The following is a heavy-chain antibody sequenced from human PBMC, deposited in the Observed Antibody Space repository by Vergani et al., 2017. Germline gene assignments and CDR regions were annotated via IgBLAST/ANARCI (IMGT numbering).Heavy chain of an antibody. CDR2: IYYSGST. CDR3: ARAPSYSSSWYPSWFDP. CDR1: GGSISSYY. D-gene: IGHD6-13*01. Sequence: QVQLQESGPGLVKPSETLSLTCTVPGGSISSYYWSWIRPPPGKGLEWIGYIYYSGSTNYNPSLKSRVTISVDTSKNQFSLKLSSVTAADTAVYYCARAPSYSSSWYPSWFDPWGQGTLVTVSS. J-gene: IGHJ5*02. V-gene: IGHV4-59*01.